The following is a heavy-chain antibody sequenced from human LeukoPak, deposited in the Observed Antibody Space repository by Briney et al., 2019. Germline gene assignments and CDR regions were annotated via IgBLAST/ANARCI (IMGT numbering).Heavy chain of an antibody. CDR3: AREGSRTSDGTGDY. J-gene: IGHJ4*02. V-gene: IGHV1-18*01. CDR2: ISAYNGNT. Sequence: GAPVKVSCKASGYTFTSYGISWVRQAPGQGLEWMGWISAYNGNTNYAQKLQGRVTMTTDTSTGTAYMELRSLRSDDTAVYYCAREGSRTSDGTGDYWGQGTLVTVSS. CDR1: GYTFTSYG. D-gene: IGHD1-1*01.